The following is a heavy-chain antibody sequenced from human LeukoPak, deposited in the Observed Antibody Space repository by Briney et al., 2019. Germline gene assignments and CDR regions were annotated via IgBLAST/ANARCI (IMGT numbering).Heavy chain of an antibody. Sequence: AGGSLRLSCAASGFTFSSYAMSWVRQAPGKGLEWVSAISGSGGSTYYADSVKGRFTIYRDNSKNTLYLQMNSLRAEDTAVYYCAKGIVGATRKINFFDYWGQGTLVTVSS. CDR3: AKGIVGATRKINFFDY. J-gene: IGHJ4*02. CDR1: GFTFSSYA. V-gene: IGHV3-23*01. CDR2: ISGSGGST. D-gene: IGHD1-26*01.